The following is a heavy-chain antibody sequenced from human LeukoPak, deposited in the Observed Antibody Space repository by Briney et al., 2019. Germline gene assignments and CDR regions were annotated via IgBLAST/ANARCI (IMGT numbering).Heavy chain of an antibody. CDR3: AKGSRGLLTPAYFDY. CDR2: ISWNSGSI. Sequence: GGSLRLSCAGSGFTFDDYAMHWVRQAPGKGLEWVSGISWNSGSIGYADSVKGRFTISRDNAKNSLYLQMNSLGAEDTALYYCAKGSRGLLTPAYFDYWGQGTLVTVSS. J-gene: IGHJ4*02. D-gene: IGHD1-26*01. CDR1: GFTFDDYA. V-gene: IGHV3-9*01.